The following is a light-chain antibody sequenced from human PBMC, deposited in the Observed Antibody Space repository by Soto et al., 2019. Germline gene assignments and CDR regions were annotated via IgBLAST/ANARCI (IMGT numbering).Light chain of an antibody. J-gene: IGLJ2*01. CDR2: DDY. CDR1: DGSIATNY. V-gene: IGLV6-57*04. Sequence: NFMLTQPHSVSESPGKTVTISCTRSDGSIATNYVQWHQQRPGSAPNIVIYDDYQRPSGVPDRFSGYIDRSSNSASLTISGLKTEDEADYSCQSYDVDTVVFGGGTQLTVL. CDR3: QSYDVDTVV.